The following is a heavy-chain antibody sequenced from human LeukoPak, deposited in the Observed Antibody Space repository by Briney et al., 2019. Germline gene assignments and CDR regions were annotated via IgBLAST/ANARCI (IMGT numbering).Heavy chain of an antibody. CDR3: AREMIGYCSSTSCSQFDY. V-gene: IGHV4-4*07. CDR1: GGSISSYY. Sequence: SETLSLTCTVSGGSISSYYWSWIRQPAGKGLEWIGRIYTSGSTNYNPSLKSRVTMSVDTSKNQFSLKLSSVTAADTAVYYCAREMIGYCSSTSCSQFDYWGQGTLVTVSS. J-gene: IGHJ4*02. D-gene: IGHD2-2*03. CDR2: IYTSGST.